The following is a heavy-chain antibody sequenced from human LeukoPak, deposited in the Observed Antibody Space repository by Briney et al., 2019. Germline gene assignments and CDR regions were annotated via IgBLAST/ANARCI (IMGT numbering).Heavy chain of an antibody. CDR2: IYYSGST. V-gene: IGHV4-59*08. D-gene: IGHD5-24*01. J-gene: IGHJ4*02. Sequence: SETLSLTCTVSGGSISSYYWSWIRQPPGKGLEWIGYIYYSGSTNYNPSLESRVTISVDTSKNQFSLKLSSVTAADTAVYYCARHEMANDYWGQGTLVTVSS. CDR1: GGSISSYY. CDR3: ARHEMANDY.